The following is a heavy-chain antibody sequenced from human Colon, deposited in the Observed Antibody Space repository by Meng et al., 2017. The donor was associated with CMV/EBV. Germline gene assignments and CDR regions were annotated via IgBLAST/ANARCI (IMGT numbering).Heavy chain of an antibody. D-gene: IGHD5-24*01. V-gene: IGHV1-69*13. CDR3: ARGGSGKWLQLADTFDI. J-gene: IGHJ3*02. Sequence: SVKVSCKISGDTFKAYVVNWVRQAPGQGLEWIGGAISLFSKTYYAQRFQGRVTITLDEPRTTAYLELSSPTSDDTAIYYCARGGSGKWLQLADTFDIWGQGTLVTVSS. CDR1: GDTFKAYV. CDR2: AISLFSKT.